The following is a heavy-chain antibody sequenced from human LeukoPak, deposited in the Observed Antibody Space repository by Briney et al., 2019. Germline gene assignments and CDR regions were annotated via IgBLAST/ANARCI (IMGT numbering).Heavy chain of an antibody. Sequence: SETLSLTCTVSGGSVTNNIHYWGWVRQTPGKGLEWITTFIYSGDTWLNPSLRGRVTLSLDTSKNQFSLNLRSVTAADTAVYYCAGLYYYGSGYYYGMDVWGQGTTVTVSS. CDR3: AGLYYYGSGYYYGMDV. V-gene: IGHV4-39*01. J-gene: IGHJ6*02. CDR2: FIYSGDT. D-gene: IGHD3-10*01. CDR1: GGSVTNNIHY.